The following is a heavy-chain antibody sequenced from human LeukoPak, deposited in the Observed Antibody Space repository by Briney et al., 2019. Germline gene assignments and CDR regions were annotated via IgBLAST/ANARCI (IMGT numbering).Heavy chain of an antibody. Sequence: PSETLSLTCTVSGGSISSSSYYWGWIRQPPGKGLEWIGIIYYSGSTYYNPSLKSRVTISVDTSKNQFSLKLNSVTAADTAVYYCARFDVIASWVDPWGQGTLVTVSS. CDR1: GGSISSSSYY. V-gene: IGHV4-39*07. CDR3: ARFDVIASWVDP. D-gene: IGHD3-16*02. CDR2: IYYSGST. J-gene: IGHJ5*02.